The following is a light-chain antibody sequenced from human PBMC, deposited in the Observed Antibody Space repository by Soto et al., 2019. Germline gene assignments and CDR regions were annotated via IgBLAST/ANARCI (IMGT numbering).Light chain of an antibody. CDR2: GAS. CDR1: QSVSSAY. CDR3: QQHGSSPPSVT. Sequence: ETVLPQSPATLSVSPGERVTLSCRASQSVSSAYLAWYQQKRGQAPRLLIYGASNRATGIPDRFSGSGSGTDFTLTISRLEPEDFAVYYCQQHGSSPPSVTFGQGTRLEIK. V-gene: IGKV3-20*01. J-gene: IGKJ5*01.